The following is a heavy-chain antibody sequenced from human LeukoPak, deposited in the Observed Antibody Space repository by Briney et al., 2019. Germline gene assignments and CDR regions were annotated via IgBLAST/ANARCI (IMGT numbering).Heavy chain of an antibody. Sequence: GESLRLSCAASGFTFSSYSMNWVRQAPGKGLEWVSSISSGSTYIYYGDSLKGRFTISRDNAKNSLYLQMNSLRAEDTAVYYCARRVASANDAFDIWGQGTMVTVSS. CDR1: GFTFSSYS. J-gene: IGHJ3*02. CDR3: ARRVASANDAFDI. V-gene: IGHV3-21*01. D-gene: IGHD6-13*01. CDR2: ISSGSTYI.